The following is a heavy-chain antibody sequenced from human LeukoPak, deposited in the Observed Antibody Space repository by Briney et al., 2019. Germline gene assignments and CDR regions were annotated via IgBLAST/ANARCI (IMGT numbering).Heavy chain of an antibody. CDR2: IRYDGSNK. CDR1: GFTFSSYG. CDR3: AKDRIVVVPAAMGVLDY. V-gene: IGHV3-30*02. D-gene: IGHD2-2*01. J-gene: IGHJ4*02. Sequence: GGSLGLSCAASGFTFSSYGMHWVRQAPGKGLEWVAFIRYDGSNKYYADSVKGRFTISRDNSKNTLYLQMNSLRAEDTAVYYCAKDRIVVVPAAMGVLDYWGQGTLVTVSS.